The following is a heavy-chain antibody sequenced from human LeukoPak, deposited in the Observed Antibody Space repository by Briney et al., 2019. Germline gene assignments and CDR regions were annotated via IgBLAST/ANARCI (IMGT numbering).Heavy chain of an antibody. Sequence: PSETLSLTCTVSGGSISSSSYYWGWIRQPPGKGLEWIGYIYYSGSTYYNPSLKSRVTISVDTSKNQFSLKLSSVTAADTAVYYCARGGYSGYDSPRLDYWGQGTLVTVSS. CDR3: ARGGYSGYDSPRLDY. D-gene: IGHD5-12*01. V-gene: IGHV4-31*03. CDR2: IYYSGST. CDR1: GGSISSSSYY. J-gene: IGHJ4*02.